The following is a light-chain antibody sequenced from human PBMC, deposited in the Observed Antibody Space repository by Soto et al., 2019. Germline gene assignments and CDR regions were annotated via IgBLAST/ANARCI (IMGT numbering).Light chain of an antibody. J-gene: IGKJ4*01. V-gene: IGKV4-1*01. Sequence: DIVMTQSPESLAVSLGERATINCESSQSVLFTSNNKNYLAWYQQKPGQPPKLLLSWASARESGVPERFSGSGSGTLFTLSISSLQAEDVAVYYCQQYYTLPLTFGGGTKVEIK. CDR1: QSVLFTSNNKNY. CDR3: QQYYTLPLT. CDR2: WAS.